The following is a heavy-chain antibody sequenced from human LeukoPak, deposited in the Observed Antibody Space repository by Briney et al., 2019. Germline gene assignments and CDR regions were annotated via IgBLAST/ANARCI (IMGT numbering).Heavy chain of an antibody. Sequence: SETLSLTCTVSGGSIRSSYYYWSWIRQPPGKGLEWIGYIYYSGSTNYNPSLKSRVTISVDTSKNQFSLKLSSVTAADTAVYYCARGCGGSCYSDWGQGTLVTVSS. J-gene: IGHJ4*02. V-gene: IGHV4-61*01. CDR2: IYYSGST. CDR3: ARGCGGSCYSD. D-gene: IGHD2-15*01. CDR1: GGSIRSSYYY.